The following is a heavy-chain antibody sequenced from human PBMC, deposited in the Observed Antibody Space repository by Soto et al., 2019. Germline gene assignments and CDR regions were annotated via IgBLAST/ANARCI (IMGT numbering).Heavy chain of an antibody. J-gene: IGHJ5*02. CDR1: GFTVSSNY. Sequence: PGGSLRLSCAASGFTVSSNYTSWVRQAPGKGLEWVPVIYSGGSTYYADSVKGRFTISRDNSKDTLYLQMNSLRAEDTAVYYCARDYYDSSGYYYVPWFDPWGQGTLVTAPQ. V-gene: IGHV3-66*01. CDR2: IYSGGST. D-gene: IGHD3-22*01. CDR3: ARDYYDSSGYYYVPWFDP.